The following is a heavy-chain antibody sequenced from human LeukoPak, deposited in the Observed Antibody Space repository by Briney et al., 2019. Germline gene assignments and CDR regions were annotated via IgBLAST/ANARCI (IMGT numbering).Heavy chain of an antibody. J-gene: IGHJ4*02. CDR3: AKPYYYGSRSYIDY. CDR2: ISYDGSNT. D-gene: IGHD3-10*01. V-gene: IGHV3-30*18. Sequence: PGGSLRLSCAASGFTFSSYGMHWVRHAPAKGLEWVAVISYDGSNTYYADSVKGRFTISRDNSKNMLYLQMNSLRAEDTAVYYCAKPYYYGSRSYIDYWGQGTLVTVSS. CDR1: GFTFSSYG.